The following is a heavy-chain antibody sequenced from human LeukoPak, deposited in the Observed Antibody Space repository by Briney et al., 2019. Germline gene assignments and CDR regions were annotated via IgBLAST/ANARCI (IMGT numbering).Heavy chain of an antibody. CDR2: IYYSGST. D-gene: IGHD5-18*01. V-gene: IGHV4-59*01. CDR3: ARGRQYSYGPFDY. CDR1: GGPISSYY. J-gene: IGHJ4*02. Sequence: SETLSLTCTVSGGPISSYYWTWIRQPPGKGLEWIGYIYYSGSTSYNPSLKSRVSISVDTSKNQFSLKLTSVTAADTAVYYCARGRQYSYGPFDYWGQGTLVTVSS.